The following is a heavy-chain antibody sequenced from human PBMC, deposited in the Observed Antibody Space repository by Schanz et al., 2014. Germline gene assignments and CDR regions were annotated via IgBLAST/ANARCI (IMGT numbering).Heavy chain of an antibody. J-gene: IGHJ1*01. D-gene: IGHD6-13*01. CDR3: AGATYSSSWYGGSEYFQH. CDR2: ISAYKGKK. V-gene: IGHV1-18*04. CDR1: GYTFTTYG. Sequence: QFQLVQSGAEVKKPGASVKVSCKTSGYTFTTYGISWVRQAPGQGLEWMGWISAYKGKKNYAQNFQGRVTMTTDPSTSTAYMELRNLRSDDTAVYYCAGATYSSSWYGGSEYFQHWGQCTLVTVSS.